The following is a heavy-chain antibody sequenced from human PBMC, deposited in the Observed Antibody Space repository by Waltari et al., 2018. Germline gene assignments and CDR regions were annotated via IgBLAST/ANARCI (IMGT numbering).Heavy chain of an antibody. V-gene: IGHV1-24*01. CDR3: AAGGGGSRLPR. CDR1: GHPLSDLS. J-gene: IGHJ4*02. Sequence: VQLVQSGTEVENPGASLRVSCKVSGHPLSDLSIHWVRQAPGKGLEWMGGFDADDGESFDAQKFQGRLTRTEDTSTDTAYMELRSLTSEDTAVYYCAAGGGGSRLPRWGQGTLIIVS. D-gene: IGHD2-15*01. CDR2: FDADDGES.